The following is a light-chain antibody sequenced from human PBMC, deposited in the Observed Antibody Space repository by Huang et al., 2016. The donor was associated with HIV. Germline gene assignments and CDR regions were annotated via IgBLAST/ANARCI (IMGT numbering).Light chain of an antibody. Sequence: DVQMTQSPSSLSASVGDTVTITCRASQDISKSLAWFQQKPGKAPKSLIYNAFKLKGGVPSRFSGSGSGTEFTLTINSLQPEDFATYYCQQYISFPITFGQGTRLDIK. CDR1: QDISKS. CDR2: NAF. CDR3: QQYISFPIT. V-gene: IGKV1-16*01. J-gene: IGKJ5*01.